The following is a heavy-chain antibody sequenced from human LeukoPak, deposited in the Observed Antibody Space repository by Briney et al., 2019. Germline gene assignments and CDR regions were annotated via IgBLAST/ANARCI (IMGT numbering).Heavy chain of an antibody. CDR1: GDSVSINSAA. CDR2: TYYRSKWYN. D-gene: IGHD6-19*01. V-gene: IGHV6-1*01. Sequence: SQTLSLTSALSGDSVSINSAAWNWIRQSPSRGLEWLGRTYYRSKWYNDYAVSVKGRITINPHTSKNQFSLQLNSVTPEDTAVYYCARAVESSGWYGYCGQGTLVTVSS. CDR3: ARAVESSGWYGY. J-gene: IGHJ4*02.